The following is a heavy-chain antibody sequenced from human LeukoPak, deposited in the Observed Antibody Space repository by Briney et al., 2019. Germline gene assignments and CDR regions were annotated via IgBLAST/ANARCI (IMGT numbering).Heavy chain of an antibody. D-gene: IGHD5-18*01. V-gene: IGHV4-30-4*01. Sequence: SETLSLTCTVSGSSISSGDYYWSWIRQPPGKGLEWIGYIYYSGSTYYNPSLKSRVTISVDTSKNQFSLKLSSVTAADTAVYYCAGRQRGLFDYWGQGTLVTVSS. CDR2: IYYSGST. CDR1: GSSISSGDYY. CDR3: AGRQRGLFDY. J-gene: IGHJ4*02.